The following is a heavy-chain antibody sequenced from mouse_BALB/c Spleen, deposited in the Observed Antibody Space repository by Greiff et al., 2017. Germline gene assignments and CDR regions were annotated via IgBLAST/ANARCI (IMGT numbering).Heavy chain of an antibody. CDR1: GYSFTGYY. V-gene: IGHV1S34*01. CDR3: ARWGDGLYYAMDY. Sequence: LVKTGASVKISCKASGYSFTGYYMHWVKQSHGKSLEWIGYISCYNGATSYNQKFKGKATFTVDTSYSTAYMQFNSLASEDSAVYYCARWGDGLYYAMDYWGQGTSVTVSS. D-gene: IGHD2-3*01. J-gene: IGHJ4*01. CDR2: ISCYNGAT.